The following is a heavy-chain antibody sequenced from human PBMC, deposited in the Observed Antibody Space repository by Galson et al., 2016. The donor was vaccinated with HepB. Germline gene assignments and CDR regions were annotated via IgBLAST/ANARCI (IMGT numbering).Heavy chain of an antibody. CDR2: ISSSSSYI. D-gene: IGHD1-26*01. Sequence: SLRLSCAASGITFSSYCMNWVRQAPGKGLEWLSSISSSSSYIYYADSVKGRFTISRDNAKSSLYLQMNSLRAEDTAVYYCARGDIVGGIFDYWGQGALVTVSS. V-gene: IGHV3-21*01. CDR3: ARGDIVGGIFDY. CDR1: GITFSSYC. J-gene: IGHJ4*02.